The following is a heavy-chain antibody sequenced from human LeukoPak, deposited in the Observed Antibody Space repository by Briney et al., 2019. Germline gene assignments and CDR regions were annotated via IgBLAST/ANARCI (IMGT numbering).Heavy chain of an antibody. CDR3: ARDRMTFSGYDTGCFDP. Sequence: GGSLRLSCAAPGFTFSDYYMSWIRQAPGKGLEWVANIKKDGSEKYYVDSVKGRFTISRDNAKNSLYLQMNSLRAEDTAVYYCARDRMTFSGYDTGCFDPWGQGTLVTVSS. CDR2: IKKDGSEK. D-gene: IGHD5-12*01. V-gene: IGHV3-7*01. J-gene: IGHJ5*02. CDR1: GFTFSDYY.